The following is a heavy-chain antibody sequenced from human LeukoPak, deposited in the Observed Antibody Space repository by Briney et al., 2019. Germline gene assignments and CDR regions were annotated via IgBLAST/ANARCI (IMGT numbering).Heavy chain of an antibody. CDR2: VSYSGST. CDR3: ARYSSSWSFDY. J-gene: IGHJ4*02. Sequence: SETLSLTCSISGGSISGSYWNWIRQPPGKGLEWIGYVSYSGSTNYNPSLKSRVTMSVDTSKNQFSLKLSSVTAADTAVYYCARYSSSWSFDYWGQGTLVTVSS. CDR1: GGSISGSY. D-gene: IGHD6-13*01. V-gene: IGHV4-59*12.